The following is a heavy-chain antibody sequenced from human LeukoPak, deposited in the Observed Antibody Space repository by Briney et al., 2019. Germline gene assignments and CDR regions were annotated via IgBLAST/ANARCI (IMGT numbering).Heavy chain of an antibody. V-gene: IGHV3-23*01. CDR1: GITLSNYG. CDR3: AKSGDSSGYYENDAFDI. CDR2: ISDSGGST. J-gene: IGHJ3*02. Sequence: GGSLRLSCAVSGITLSNYGMSWVRQAPGKGLEWVAGISDSGGSTNYADSVKGRFTISRDNPKNTLYLQMNSLRAEDTAVYYCAKSGDSSGYYENDAFDIWGQGTMVTVSS. D-gene: IGHD3-22*01.